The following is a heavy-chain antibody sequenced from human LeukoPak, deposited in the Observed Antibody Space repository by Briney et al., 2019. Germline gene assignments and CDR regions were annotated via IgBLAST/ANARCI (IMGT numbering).Heavy chain of an antibody. V-gene: IGHV1-18*01. CDR2: ISAYNGNT. J-gene: IGHJ4*02. Sequence: ASVKVSCKASGYTFTSYGISWVRQAPGQGLEWMGWISAYNGNTNYAQKIQGRVTMTTDTSTNTACMELRSLRSDDTAVYYCARDPPHLCSSTSCFGDYWGQGTLVTVSS. D-gene: IGHD2-2*01. CDR1: GYTFTSYG. CDR3: ARDPPHLCSSTSCFGDY.